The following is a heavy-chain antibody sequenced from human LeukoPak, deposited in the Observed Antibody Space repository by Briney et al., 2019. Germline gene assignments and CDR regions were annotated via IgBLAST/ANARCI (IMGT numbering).Heavy chain of an antibody. V-gene: IGHV4-4*07. CDR2: IYTSGST. CDR3: ARDRDGYDEGDAFDI. Sequence: SETLSLTCTVSGGSISSYYWSWIRQPAGKELEWIGRIYTSGSTNYNPSLKSRVTMSVDTSKNQFSLKLSSVTAADTAVYYCARDRDGYDEGDAFDIWGQGTMVTVSS. D-gene: IGHD5-12*01. CDR1: GGSISSYY. J-gene: IGHJ3*02.